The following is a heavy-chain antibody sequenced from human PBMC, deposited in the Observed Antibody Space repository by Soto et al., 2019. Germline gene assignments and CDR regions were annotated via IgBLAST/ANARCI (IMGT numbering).Heavy chain of an antibody. CDR2: MSPDSGNT. V-gene: IGHV1-8*02. CDR3: EVTTGY. D-gene: IGHD1-1*01. CDR1: GYTFTDYD. J-gene: IGHJ4*02. Sequence: QVQVVQSRAEVKKPGASVRVSCKTSGYTFTDYDINWVRQAAGQGLEYMGWMSPDSGNTGYSQQFQGRVTMTSNTSTSTAYMELSSLTSEDTAVYYCEVTTGYWGQGTMGTGSS.